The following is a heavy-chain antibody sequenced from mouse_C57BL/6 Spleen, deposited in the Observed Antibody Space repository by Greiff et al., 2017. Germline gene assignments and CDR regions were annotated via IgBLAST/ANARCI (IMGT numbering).Heavy chain of an antibody. V-gene: IGHV1-82*01. D-gene: IGHD1-1*01. J-gene: IGHJ2*01. CDR2: IYPGDGDT. CDR3: AREGYGSSFFDY. Sequence: VQVVESGPELVKPGASVKISCKASGYAFSSSWMNWVKQRPGKGLEWIGRIYPGDGDTNYNGKFKGKATLTADKSSSTAYMQLSSLTSEDSAVYFCAREGYGSSFFDYWGQGTTLTVSS. CDR1: GYAFSSSW.